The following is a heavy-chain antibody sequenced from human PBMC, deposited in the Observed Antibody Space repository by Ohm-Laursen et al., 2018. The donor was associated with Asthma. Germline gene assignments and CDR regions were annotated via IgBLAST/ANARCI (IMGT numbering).Heavy chain of an antibody. CDR1: GFTFSSYS. V-gene: IGHV3-21*04. CDR3: ARGPYNIDDSSGYYDY. CDR2: ISSSSSYI. J-gene: IGHJ4*02. D-gene: IGHD3-22*01. Sequence: SLRLSCAASGFTFSSYSMNWVRQAPGKGLEWVSSISSSSSYIYYADSVKGRFTISRDNAKNSLYLQMNSLRAEDTAVYYCARGPYNIDDSSGYYDYWGQGTLVTVSS.